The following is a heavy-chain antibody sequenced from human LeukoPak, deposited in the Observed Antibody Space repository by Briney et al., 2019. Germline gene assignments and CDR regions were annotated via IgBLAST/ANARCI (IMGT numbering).Heavy chain of an antibody. CDR2: IRYDGSNK. V-gene: IGHV3-30*02. D-gene: IGHD3-10*01. J-gene: IGHJ6*03. Sequence: GGSLRLSCAASGFTFSSYGMHWVRQAPGKGLEGVAFIRYDGSNKYYADSVKGRFTISRDNSKNTLYLQMNSLRAEDTAVYYCAKSYGSGIYYYYMDVWGKGTTVTVSS. CDR1: GFTFSSYG. CDR3: AKSYGSGIYYYYMDV.